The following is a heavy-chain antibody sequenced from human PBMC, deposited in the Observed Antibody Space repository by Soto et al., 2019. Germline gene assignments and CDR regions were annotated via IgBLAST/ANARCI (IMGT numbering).Heavy chain of an antibody. J-gene: IGHJ4*02. Sequence: GESLKISCAVSGFTFSDAWMSWVRQAPGKGLEWVGRIKRKTDGGTADYPAPVKGRFTISRDDSEKMLYLQMNSLKTEDTAVYYCTTVTVVDVHSDYWGQGTLVTVSS. CDR1: GFTFSDAW. D-gene: IGHD2-15*01. CDR2: IKRKTDGGTA. V-gene: IGHV3-15*01. CDR3: TTVTVVDVHSDY.